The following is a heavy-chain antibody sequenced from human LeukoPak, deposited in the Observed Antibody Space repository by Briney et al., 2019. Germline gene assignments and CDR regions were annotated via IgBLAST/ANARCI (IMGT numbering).Heavy chain of an antibody. V-gene: IGHV3-11*06. D-gene: IGHD4-11*01. CDR2: VSSSSTYT. Sequence: GGSLGLSCVASGFTFSDYYMSWIRQAPGKGVEWVSYVSSSSTYTNNADSVEGRFTISRDNAKNSLYLQMNSLRAEDTAVYYCARYPTTANGFDYWGQGTLVTVSS. CDR3: ARYPTTANGFDY. CDR1: GFTFSDYY. J-gene: IGHJ4*02.